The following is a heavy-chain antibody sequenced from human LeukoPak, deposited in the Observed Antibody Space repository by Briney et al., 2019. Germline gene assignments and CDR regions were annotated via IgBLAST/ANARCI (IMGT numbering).Heavy chain of an antibody. Sequence: GGSLRLSCAASGFSFSTYSMNWVRQAPGKGLEWVSSISRNSRYIYYADSMRVRFTISRDNAKNSLYLQMNSLKPEDTAVYYCARVAEAAAFDSWGQGTLVTVSS. V-gene: IGHV3-21*06. CDR1: GFSFSTYS. CDR2: ISRNSRYI. D-gene: IGHD6-13*01. J-gene: IGHJ4*02. CDR3: ARVAEAAAFDS.